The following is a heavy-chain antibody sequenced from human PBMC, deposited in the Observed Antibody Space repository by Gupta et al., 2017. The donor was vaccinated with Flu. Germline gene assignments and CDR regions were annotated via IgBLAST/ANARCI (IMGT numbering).Heavy chain of an antibody. D-gene: IGHD2-2*02. Sequence: QLQLQESVPGLVKPSETLSLTCTVSGGSISSSSYYWGWIGQPPGKGLEWIGNIYYSGSTYYNPSLKSRVTISVDTSKNQFSLKLSSVTAADTAVYYCASRADVVVVPATIRSWFFDLWGRGTLVTVSS. J-gene: IGHJ2*01. CDR2: IYYSGST. V-gene: IGHV4-39*01. CDR1: GGSISSSSYY. CDR3: ASRADVVVVPATIRSWFFDL.